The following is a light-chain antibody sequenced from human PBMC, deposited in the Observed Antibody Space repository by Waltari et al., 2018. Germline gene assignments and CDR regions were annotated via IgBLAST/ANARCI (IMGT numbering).Light chain of an antibody. V-gene: IGKV4-1*01. J-gene: IGKJ1*01. CDR1: QTVLYSSNNKNY. Sequence: DIVMTQSPDSLAVSLGERATFNCKSSQTVLYSSNNKNYLSWYQQKPGQPPKLRIYWAATRQSGVPDRFSGSGSGTDFTLTISSLQTEDVAVYYCQQYYSTPWTFGQGTKVEIK. CDR3: QQYYSTPWT. CDR2: WAA.